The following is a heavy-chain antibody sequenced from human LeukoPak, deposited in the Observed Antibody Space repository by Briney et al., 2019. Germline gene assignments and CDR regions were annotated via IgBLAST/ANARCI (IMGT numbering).Heavy chain of an antibody. J-gene: IGHJ4*02. V-gene: IGHV3-72*01. Sequence: GGSLRLSCAASGFTFSSYGMHWVRQAPGKGLEWVGRTRNKANSYTTEYAASVKGRFTISRDDSKSSLYLQMNSLKTEGTAVYYCAREHYYDSCGYFPNWGQGTLVTVSS. CDR3: AREHYYDSCGYFPN. CDR1: GFTFSSYG. CDR2: TRNKANSYTT. D-gene: IGHD3-22*01.